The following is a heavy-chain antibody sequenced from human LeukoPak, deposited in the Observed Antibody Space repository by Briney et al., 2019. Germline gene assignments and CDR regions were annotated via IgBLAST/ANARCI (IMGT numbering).Heavy chain of an antibody. CDR3: AREGRGSSADAFDI. V-gene: IGHV3-13*01. CDR1: GFTFSSYE. J-gene: IGHJ3*02. D-gene: IGHD3-16*01. Sequence: PGGSPRLSCAASGFTFSSYEMHWVRQVAGKGLEWVSAVGIVGDTFYSGSVKGRFTISRENAENSLFLQMNSLRAGDTAVYYCAREGRGSSADAFDIWGQGTMVTVSS. CDR2: VGIVGDT.